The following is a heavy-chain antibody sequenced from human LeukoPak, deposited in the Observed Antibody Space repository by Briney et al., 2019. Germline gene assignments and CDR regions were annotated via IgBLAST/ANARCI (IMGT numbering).Heavy chain of an antibody. Sequence: PSETLSLTCTVSGGSVNSGTYYWSWIRQPPGKGLEWIGNIYYSGSAYYNPSLKSRVTMSVDTSKNQFSLKLSSVTAADTAVYYCARKPIVNSAWYYFDYWGQGTLVTVSS. CDR3: ARKPIVNSAWYYFDY. J-gene: IGHJ4*02. CDR1: GGSVNSGTYY. CDR2: IYYSGSA. D-gene: IGHD3-22*01. V-gene: IGHV4-39*07.